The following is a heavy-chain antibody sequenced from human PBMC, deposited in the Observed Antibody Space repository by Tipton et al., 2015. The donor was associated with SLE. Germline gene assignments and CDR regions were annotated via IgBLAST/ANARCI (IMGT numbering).Heavy chain of an antibody. Sequence: LRLSCAVYGGSFSGYYWSWIRQPPGKGLEWIGSIYYSGSTYYNPSLKSRVTISVDTSKNQFSLKLSSVTAADTAVYYCARDLRIVGAIYFDYWGQGTLVTVSS. D-gene: IGHD1-26*01. J-gene: IGHJ4*02. CDR2: IYYSGST. CDR3: ARDLRIVGAIYFDY. V-gene: IGHV4-34*01. CDR1: GGSFSGYY.